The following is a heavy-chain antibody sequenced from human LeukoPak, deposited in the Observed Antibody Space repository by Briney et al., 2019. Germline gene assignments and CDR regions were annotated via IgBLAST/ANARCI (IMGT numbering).Heavy chain of an antibody. V-gene: IGHV3-73*01. J-gene: IGHJ5*02. D-gene: IGHD2/OR15-2a*01. CDR3: SRPLYDSTTYGRDH. CDR1: GLNFSGSV. Sequence: TGGSLRLSCAASGLNFSGSVMHWVRQAPGKGLEWVGRIRSTAHNYATAYAASVQGRFIISRDDPKNTAFLQMNSLKTEDTAVYYCSRPLYDSTTYGRDHWGQGTLVIVSS. CDR2: IRSTAHNYAT.